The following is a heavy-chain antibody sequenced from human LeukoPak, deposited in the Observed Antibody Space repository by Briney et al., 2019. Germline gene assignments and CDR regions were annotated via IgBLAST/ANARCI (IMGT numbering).Heavy chain of an antibody. CDR2: INRNGGST. Sequence: GGSLRLSCSASGFTFSNYAMHWVRQAPGKGLEYVSGINRNGGSTNYAGSVKDRFTISRDNSKNTLYLQMSSLRAEDTAVYYCVEGGSSSWYYFDYWGQGTLVTVSS. CDR1: GFTFSNYA. D-gene: IGHD6-13*01. CDR3: VEGGSSSWYYFDY. V-gene: IGHV3-64D*06. J-gene: IGHJ4*02.